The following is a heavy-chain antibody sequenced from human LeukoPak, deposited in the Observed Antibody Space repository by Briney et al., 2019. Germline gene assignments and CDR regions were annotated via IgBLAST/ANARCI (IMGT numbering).Heavy chain of an antibody. Sequence: ASVKVSCKASGYTFTSYGISWVRQAPGQGLEWMGWINAYNGNTNYAQKLQGRVTMTTDTSTSTAYMELRSLRSDDTAVYYCARFGPVTTVGPYYYYYYMDVWGKGTTVTVSS. CDR3: ARFGPVTTVGPYYYYYYMDV. D-gene: IGHD4-11*01. CDR1: GYTFTSYG. V-gene: IGHV1-18*01. J-gene: IGHJ6*03. CDR2: INAYNGNT.